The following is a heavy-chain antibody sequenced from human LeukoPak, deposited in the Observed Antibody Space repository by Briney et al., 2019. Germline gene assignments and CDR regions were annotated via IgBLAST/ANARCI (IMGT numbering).Heavy chain of an antibody. J-gene: IGHJ4*02. V-gene: IGHV3-7*03. CDR3: AKGYYGSGSYGWFDY. CDR2: INQDGSEK. D-gene: IGHD3-10*01. CDR1: GFTFSSYA. Sequence: PGGSLRLSCAASGFTFSSYAMNWVRQAPGKGLEWVAKINQDGSEKYFVDSVKGRFTISRDNAKNSLYLQMNSLRAEDTAVYYCAKGYYGSGSYGWFDYWGQGTLVTVSS.